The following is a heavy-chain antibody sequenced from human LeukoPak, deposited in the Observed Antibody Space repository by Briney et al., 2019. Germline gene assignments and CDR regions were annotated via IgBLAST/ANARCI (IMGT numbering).Heavy chain of an antibody. V-gene: IGHV3-49*04. J-gene: IGHJ4*02. CDR2: IRSRAFGGAT. CDR3: TRDGGTLDY. Sequence: GRSLRLSCTGSGYTFGDYAMSWVRQSPGKGLEWVSLIRSRAFGGATEYAASVKGRFTISRDDSKSIAYLQMNSLKTEDTAMYYCTRDGGTLDYWGQGTLVTVSS. D-gene: IGHD3-16*01. CDR1: GYTFGDYA.